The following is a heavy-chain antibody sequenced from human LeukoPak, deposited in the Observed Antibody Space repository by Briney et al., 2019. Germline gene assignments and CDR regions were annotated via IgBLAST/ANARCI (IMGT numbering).Heavy chain of an antibody. CDR1: GYTFTAYH. V-gene: IGHV1-2*02. J-gene: IGHJ4*02. CDR3: VRENCNKDN. D-gene: IGHD2/OR15-2a*01. Sequence: ASVKVSCKTSGYTFTAYHMHWVRQAPGQGLEFVGWIYPPTGGTVLAGKFQGRVTMTRDTSIAAAYMELSGLTFDDTAVYYCVRENCNKDNWGQGTLVPSPQ. CDR2: IYPPTGGT.